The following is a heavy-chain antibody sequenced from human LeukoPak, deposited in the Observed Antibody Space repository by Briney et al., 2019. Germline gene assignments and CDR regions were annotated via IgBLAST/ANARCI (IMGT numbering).Heavy chain of an antibody. CDR2: IWYDGSNK. J-gene: IGHJ6*03. Sequence: GGSLRLSCAASGFTFSSYGMHWVRQAPGKGLEWVAVIWYDGSNKYYADSVKGRFTISRDNSKNTLYLQMNSLRAEDTAVYYCAKDCADHYSYYYYMDAWGKGTTLTVSS. CDR1: GFTFSSYG. CDR3: AKDCADHYSYYYYMDA. V-gene: IGHV3-33*06.